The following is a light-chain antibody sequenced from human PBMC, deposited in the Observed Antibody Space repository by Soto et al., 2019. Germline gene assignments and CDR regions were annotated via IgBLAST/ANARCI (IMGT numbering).Light chain of an antibody. J-gene: IGKJ4*01. CDR3: QQYNTVPCT. Sequence: DTQMTQSPSSLSASVGDRVTITCRASQSITTYLDWYQQKPGNAPNLLIYAASNLQSGVPSRFSGSGSGTDFTLTINSLQPEDFATYYCQQYNTVPCTFGRGTKVENK. CDR2: AAS. CDR1: QSITTY. V-gene: IGKV1-39*01.